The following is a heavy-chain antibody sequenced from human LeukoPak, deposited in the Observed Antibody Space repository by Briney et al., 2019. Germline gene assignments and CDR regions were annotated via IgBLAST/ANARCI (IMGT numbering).Heavy chain of an antibody. CDR2: IYSGGST. D-gene: IGHD3-10*02. V-gene: IGHV3-66*01. Sequence: GGSLRLSCAASGLAVCSKYMSWVRQAPGKGLEWVSIIYSGGSTYNADSVKGRFTISRDKSKNTLYLQMNTLRGEDTAVYYCAECEDMSGGYIDYWRQGTLVTVSS. J-gene: IGHJ4*02. CDR3: AECEDMSGGYIDY. CDR1: GLAVCSKY.